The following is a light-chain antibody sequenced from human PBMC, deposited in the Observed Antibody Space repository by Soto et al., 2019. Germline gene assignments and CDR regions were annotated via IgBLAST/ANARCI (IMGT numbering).Light chain of an antibody. CDR2: DAS. CDR3: QRYDNLPSIT. CDR1: QDISNY. Sequence: DIPMTQSPSSLSASVGDRVTITCQASQDISNYLNWYQQKPGKAPKLLIYDASNLGTGVPSRFSGSGSGTDFTFTISSLQPEDIATYYCQRYDNLPSITFGQGTRLAIK. J-gene: IGKJ5*01. V-gene: IGKV1-33*01.